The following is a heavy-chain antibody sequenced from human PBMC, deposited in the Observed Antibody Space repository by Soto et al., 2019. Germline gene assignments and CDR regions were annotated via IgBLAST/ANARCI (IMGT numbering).Heavy chain of an antibody. CDR2: IYYSGST. CDR1: GGSISSGGYY. D-gene: IGHD2-2*01. V-gene: IGHV4-31*03. CDR3: ARDIVVVPAAILGPGPLDY. J-gene: IGHJ4*02. Sequence: SETLSLTCTVSGGSISSGGYYWSWIRQHPGKGLEWIGYIYYSGSTYYNPSLKSRVTISVDTSKNQFSLKLSSVTAADTAVYYCARDIVVVPAAILGPGPLDYWGQGTLVTVSS.